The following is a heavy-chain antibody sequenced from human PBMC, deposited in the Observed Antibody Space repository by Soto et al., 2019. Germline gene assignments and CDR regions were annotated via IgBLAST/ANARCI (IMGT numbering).Heavy chain of an antibody. Sequence: QVHLVQSGAEMKKPGSSVKVSCQASGSTFSSYTVSWVRQAPGQGLEWMGRIIPVLGVTNYAPKFKGRVPITADKSKTTAYMELSSLRSGDTAVYYCARRRYCGADCYSKYYYGMDVWGQGTTVTVSS. CDR2: IIPVLGVT. D-gene: IGHD2-21*02. V-gene: IGHV1-69*02. J-gene: IGHJ6*02. CDR1: GSTFSSYT. CDR3: ARRRYCGADCYSKYYYGMDV.